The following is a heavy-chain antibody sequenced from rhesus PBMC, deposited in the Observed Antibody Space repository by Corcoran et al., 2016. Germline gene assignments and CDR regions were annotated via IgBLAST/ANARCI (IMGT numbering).Heavy chain of an antibody. CDR1: GFSLSTRGMG. D-gene: IGHD3-16*01. CDR2: IYWEDDK. V-gene: IGHV2S1*01. Sequence: QVTLKESGPALVKPTPTLTLTCTFSGFSLSTRGMGVGWIRQPPGKDVEWLASIYWEDDKYDSTSLKSRLTISKDTSKNQVVLTRTNMDPVDTATYYCARGGLSTIVVVDYFDYWGQGVLVTVSS. J-gene: IGHJ4*01. CDR3: ARGGLSTIVVVDYFDY.